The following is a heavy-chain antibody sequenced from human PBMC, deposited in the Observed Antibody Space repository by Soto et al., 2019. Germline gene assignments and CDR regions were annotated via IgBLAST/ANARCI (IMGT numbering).Heavy chain of an antibody. CDR3: GRGMSVGSGWSDRPNYNWFAP. Sequence: QVQLVESGGGVVQPGRSLRLSCAASGFTFSSYGMHWVRQAPGKGLEWVAVIWYDGSNKYYADSVKGRFTISRYNSKNTLYLQMNSLRAEATAVYYCGRGMSVGSGWSDRPNYNWFAPWGQGTLVPVSS. CDR1: GFTFSSYG. J-gene: IGHJ5*02. CDR2: IWYDGSNK. D-gene: IGHD6-19*01. V-gene: IGHV3-33*01.